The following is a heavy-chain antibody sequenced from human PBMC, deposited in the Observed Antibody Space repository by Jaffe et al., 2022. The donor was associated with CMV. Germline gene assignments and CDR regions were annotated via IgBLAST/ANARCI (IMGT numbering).Heavy chain of an antibody. Sequence: EVQLVESGGVVVQPGGSLRLSCAASGFTFDDYTMHWVRQAPGKGLEWVSLISWDGGSTYYADSVKGRFTISRDNSKNSLYLQMNSLRTEDTALYYCAKDMGPPHGSLLYYYYMDVWGKGTTVTVSS. CDR1: GFTFDDYT. CDR3: AKDMGPPHGSLLYYYYMDV. V-gene: IGHV3-43*01. D-gene: IGHD2-21*01. CDR2: ISWDGGST. J-gene: IGHJ6*03.